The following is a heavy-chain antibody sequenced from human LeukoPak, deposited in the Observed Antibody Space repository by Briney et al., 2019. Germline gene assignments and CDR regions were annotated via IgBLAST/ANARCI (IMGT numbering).Heavy chain of an antibody. CDR3: ARKGGATTYGYYYYYMDV. CDR2: IKQDGSEK. V-gene: IGHV3-7*01. Sequence: PGGSLRLSCAASGFTFSSYWMSWVRQAPGKGLEWGANIKQDGSEKYYVDSVKGRFTISRDNAKNSLYLQMNSLRAEDTAVYYCARKGGATTYGYYYYYMDVWGKGTTVTISS. CDR1: GFTFSSYW. J-gene: IGHJ6*03. D-gene: IGHD1-26*01.